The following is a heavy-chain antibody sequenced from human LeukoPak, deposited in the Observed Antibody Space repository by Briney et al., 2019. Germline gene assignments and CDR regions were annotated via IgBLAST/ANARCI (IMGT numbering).Heavy chain of an antibody. J-gene: IGHJ4*02. CDR1: GFTFISDW. Sequence: GASLRLSCAASGFTFISDWMSCVRQAPGKGLQWVANIKQDGSEKYYVDSVKGRFTISRDNAKNSLYLQMNSVRAEDTAVYYCARDGYSGYDFDLGYDYWGQGALVTVSS. V-gene: IGHV3-7*01. CDR3: ARDGYSGYDFDLGYDY. CDR2: IKQDGSEK. D-gene: IGHD5-12*01.